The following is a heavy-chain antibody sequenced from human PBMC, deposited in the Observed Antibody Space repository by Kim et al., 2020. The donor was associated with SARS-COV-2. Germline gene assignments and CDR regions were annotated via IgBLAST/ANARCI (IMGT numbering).Heavy chain of an antibody. D-gene: IGHD4-17*01. V-gene: IGHV5-51*01. CDR3: ARVPTIVYGDYNYFDY. Sequence: SFQGQVTISADKSISTAYLQWSSLKASDTAMYYCARVPTIVYGDYNYFDYWGQGTLVTVSS. J-gene: IGHJ4*02.